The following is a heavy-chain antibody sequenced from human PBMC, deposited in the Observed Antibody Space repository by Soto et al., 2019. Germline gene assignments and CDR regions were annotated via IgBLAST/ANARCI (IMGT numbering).Heavy chain of an antibody. CDR2: ISPYNVNT. D-gene: IGHD3-10*01. V-gene: IGHV1-18*04. Sequence: ASVKVSCKASGYTLIDYGITWLRQAPGQGLEWMGWISPYNVNTIYAQKFQGRVTMTTDTSTNTAYMELRSLRSDDTAVYYCARTSANGMDVWGQGTTVTVSS. J-gene: IGHJ6*02. CDR3: ARTSANGMDV. CDR1: GYTLIDYG.